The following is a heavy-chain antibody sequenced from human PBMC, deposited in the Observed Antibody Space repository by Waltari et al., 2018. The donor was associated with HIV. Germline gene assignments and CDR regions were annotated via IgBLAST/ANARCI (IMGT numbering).Heavy chain of an antibody. V-gene: IGHV4-59*01. J-gene: IGHJ4*02. D-gene: IGHD6-6*01. Sequence: QVQLQESGPGLVKPSETLSLTCTVSGGSISSYYWSWIRQPPGKGLEWIGYIYYSGSTNYNPSLKSRVTISVDTSKNQFSLKLSSVTAADTAVYYCARGTKARTFDYWGQGTLVTVSS. CDR3: ARGTKARTFDY. CDR1: GGSISSYY. CDR2: IYYSGST.